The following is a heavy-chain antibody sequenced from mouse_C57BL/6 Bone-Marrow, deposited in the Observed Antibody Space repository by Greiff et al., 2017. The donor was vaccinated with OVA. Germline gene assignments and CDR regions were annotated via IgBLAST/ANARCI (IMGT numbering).Heavy chain of an antibody. V-gene: IGHV5-12*01. J-gene: IGHJ4*01. CDR2: ISNGGGST. CDR3: ARFERAMDY. CDR1: GFTFSDYY. Sequence: EVMLVESGGGLVQPGGSLKLSCAASGFTFSDYYMYWVRQTPEKRLEWVAYISNGGGSTYYPDTVKGRFTISRDNAKNTLYRQMSRLKSEDTAMYYCARFERAMDYWGQGTSVTVSS.